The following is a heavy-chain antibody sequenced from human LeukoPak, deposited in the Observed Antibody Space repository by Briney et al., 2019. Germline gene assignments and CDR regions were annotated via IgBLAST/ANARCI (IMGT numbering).Heavy chain of an antibody. CDR1: GGSFSGYY. CDR3: ARVRLDRLNYYGMDV. J-gene: IGHJ6*02. V-gene: IGHV4-34*01. D-gene: IGHD2-2*03. CDR2: INHSGST. Sequence: SETLSLTCAVYGGSFSGYYWSWIRQPPGKGLEWIGEINHSGSTNYNPSLKSRVTISVDTSKNQFSLKLSSVTAADTAVYYCARVRLDRLNYYGMDVWGQGTTVTVSS.